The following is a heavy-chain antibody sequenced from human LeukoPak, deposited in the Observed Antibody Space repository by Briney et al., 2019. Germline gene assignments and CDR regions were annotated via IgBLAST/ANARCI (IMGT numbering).Heavy chain of an antibody. CDR1: GFTFSTYA. Sequence: GGSLRLSCAASGFTFSTYAMSWVRQAPGKWLEWVSAISGSGGSTYYADSVKGRFTISRDNSKDTLYLQMNSLRAEDTAVYYCAKDASYSSSWYNYWGQGTLVTVSS. D-gene: IGHD6-13*01. V-gene: IGHV3-23*01. CDR3: AKDASYSSSWYNY. J-gene: IGHJ4*02. CDR2: ISGSGGST.